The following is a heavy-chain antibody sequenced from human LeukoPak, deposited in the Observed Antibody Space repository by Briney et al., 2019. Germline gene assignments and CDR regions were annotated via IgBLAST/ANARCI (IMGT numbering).Heavy chain of an antibody. D-gene: IGHD5-18*01. V-gene: IGHV1-18*01. J-gene: IGHJ4*02. Sequence: WALVKVSCKASGYTFMSYGISWVRQAPGQGLEWMGWISAYDGNTNYVQKFQGRVTMTVDTSTNSAYMDLRSLRSDDTAVYYCTRDDGYSYRKGVDRFDYWGQGTLVTVSS. CDR1: GYTFMSYG. CDR2: ISAYDGNT. CDR3: TRDDGYSYRKGVDRFDY.